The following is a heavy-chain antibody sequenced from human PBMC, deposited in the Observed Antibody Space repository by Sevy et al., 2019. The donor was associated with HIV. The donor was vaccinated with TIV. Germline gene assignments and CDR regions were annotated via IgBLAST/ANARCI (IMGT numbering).Heavy chain of an antibody. Sequence: SETLSLTCTVSGGSINNYFRSWIRQPPGKGLEWIGYIYYSGSTNYNPSLKSRVTISVDTSKTQFSLKLTSVTAADTAVYYCARESIAAFGDFDYWGQGTLVTVSS. V-gene: IGHV4-59*01. CDR3: ARESIAAFGDFDY. CDR2: IYYSGST. D-gene: IGHD6-13*01. CDR1: GGSINNYF. J-gene: IGHJ4*02.